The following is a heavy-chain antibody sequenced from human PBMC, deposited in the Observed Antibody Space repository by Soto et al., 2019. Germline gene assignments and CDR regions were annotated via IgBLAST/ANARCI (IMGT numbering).Heavy chain of an antibody. Sequence: SVKVSCKASRVTFSSYSISWVRQAPGQGLERMGGITPIFGTANYAHKFKGRVMITAAESTSTAYMELSSLRAEDTGMYYYARAYENDPGNYPFYDFWRGYSVDAFGIWG. CDR2: ITPIFGTA. J-gene: IGHJ3*02. D-gene: IGHD3-3*01. CDR3: ARAYENDPGNYPFYDFWRGYSVDAFGI. CDR1: RVTFSSYS. V-gene: IGHV1-69*13.